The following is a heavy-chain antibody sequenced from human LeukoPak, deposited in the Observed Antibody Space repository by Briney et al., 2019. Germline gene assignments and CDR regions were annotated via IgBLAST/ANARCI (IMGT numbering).Heavy chain of an antibody. CDR3: AKDNVIVGGYYFDY. CDR2: ISYDGSNK. CDR1: GFTFSSYG. D-gene: IGHD1-26*01. V-gene: IGHV3-30*18. Sequence: GASLRLSCAASGFTFSSYGMHWVRQAPGKGLEWVAVISYDGSNKYYADTVKGRFTISRDNSKNTLYLQMNNLRAEDTAVYYCAKDNVIVGGYYFDYWGQGTLDTVSS. J-gene: IGHJ4*02.